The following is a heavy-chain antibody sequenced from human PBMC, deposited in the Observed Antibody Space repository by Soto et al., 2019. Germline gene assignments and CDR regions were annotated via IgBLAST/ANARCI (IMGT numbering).Heavy chain of an antibody. CDR1: GFNFSNFA. CDR3: AKLTWIQLWSRNCVLDY. Sequence: GGSLRLSCAASGFNFSNFAMSWVRQAPGKGLEWVSGISNSGGTTYYADSVKGRCTISRDNSKNTLHLHMSGLTTEDTAVYYCAKLTWIQLWSRNCVLDYWGHGTLVTVSS. CDR2: ISNSGGTT. J-gene: IGHJ4*01. D-gene: IGHD5-18*01. V-gene: IGHV3-23*01.